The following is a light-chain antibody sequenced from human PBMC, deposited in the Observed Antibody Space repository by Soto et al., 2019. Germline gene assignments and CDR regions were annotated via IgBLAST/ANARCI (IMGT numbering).Light chain of an antibody. CDR1: SSDF. CDR2: EVS. V-gene: IGLV2-14*01. CDR3: ASYTSSSRV. J-gene: IGLJ3*02. Sequence: QPVLTQPASVSGSPGQSITISCTGTSSDFVSWYQQYPGKAPKLIIYEVSNRPSGVSNRFSGSKSGNTASLTISGLQAEDEADYYCASYTSSSRVFGGGTKLTVL.